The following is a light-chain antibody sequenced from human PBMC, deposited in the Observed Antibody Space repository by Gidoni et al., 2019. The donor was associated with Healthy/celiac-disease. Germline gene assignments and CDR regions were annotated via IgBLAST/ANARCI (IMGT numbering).Light chain of an antibody. V-gene: IGKV3-11*01. Sequence: DIVLTQSPATLSLSPGERATLSCRASQSVSSYLAWYQQKPGQAPRLLIYDASNRATGIPARFSGSGSGTDFTLTISSLETEDFAVYYCQQRSNWPLCTFGQGTKLEIK. CDR2: DAS. J-gene: IGKJ2*02. CDR3: QQRSNWPLCT. CDR1: QSVSSY.